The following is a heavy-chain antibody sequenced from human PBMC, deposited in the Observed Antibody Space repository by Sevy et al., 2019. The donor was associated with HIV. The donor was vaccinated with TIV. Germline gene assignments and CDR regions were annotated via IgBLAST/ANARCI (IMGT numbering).Heavy chain of an antibody. V-gene: IGHV4-4*07. D-gene: IGHD1-26*01. J-gene: IGHJ5*02. Sequence: SETLSLTCTVSGGSISSYYWSWIRQPAGKGLEWIGRIYTSGSTNYNPSLKSRVTMSVDTSKNQFSRKLSSVTAADTAVYYCARDHSRSYYDSWFDPWGQGTLVTVSS. CDR3: ARDHSRSYYDSWFDP. CDR2: IYTSGST. CDR1: GGSISSYY.